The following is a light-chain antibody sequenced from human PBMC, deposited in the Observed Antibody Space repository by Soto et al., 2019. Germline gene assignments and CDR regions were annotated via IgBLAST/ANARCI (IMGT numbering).Light chain of an antibody. V-gene: IGKV3-15*01. CDR1: ENVRTK. Sequence: EIVMTQSPAILPVSAGAGESLSCCASENVRTKVGWYQQKAGQAPRLLSYGASTRATGVPDRFSGSGSGTQFTLIISRLQSEDSAVYFCQQNNRWPHITFGQGTRLDI. CDR2: GAS. J-gene: IGKJ5*01. CDR3: QQNNRWPHIT.